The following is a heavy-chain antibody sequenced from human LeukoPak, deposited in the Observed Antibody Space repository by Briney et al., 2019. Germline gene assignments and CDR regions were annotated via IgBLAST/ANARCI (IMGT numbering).Heavy chain of an antibody. CDR2: IYYSGST. V-gene: IGHV4-59*08. CDR3: ARHVRGSPDY. CDR1: GGSISSYY. Sequence: SETLSLTCTVSGGSISSYYWSWIRQPPGKGLEWIGYIYYSGSTNYNPSLKSRVTISLDTSKNQFSLRLGSVTAADTAVYYCARHVRGSPDYWGQGTLVTVSS. J-gene: IGHJ4*02. D-gene: IGHD3-16*01.